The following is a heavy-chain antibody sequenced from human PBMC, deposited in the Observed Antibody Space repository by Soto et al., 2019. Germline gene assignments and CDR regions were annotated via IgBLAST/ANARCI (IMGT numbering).Heavy chain of an antibody. D-gene: IGHD2-15*01. V-gene: IGHV4-34*01. CDR2: INHSGST. CDR1: GGSFSGYY. CDR3: ARGRAVDATLSYYYYYGLDV. Sequence: SETLSLTCAVYGGSFSGYYWSWIRQPPGKGLEWIGEINHSGSTNYNPSLKSRVTISVDTSKNQFSLKLSSVTAADTAVYYCARGRAVDATLSYYYYYGLDVWGKGTTVTVSS. J-gene: IGHJ6*04.